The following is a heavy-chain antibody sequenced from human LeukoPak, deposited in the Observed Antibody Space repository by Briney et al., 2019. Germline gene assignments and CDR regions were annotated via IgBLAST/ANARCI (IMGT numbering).Heavy chain of an antibody. D-gene: IGHD3-22*01. CDR3: TKNTYYYDCSDDSGYYDHFFAH. J-gene: IGHJ4*02. V-gene: IGHV3-43*01. CDR1: GFKFNDFS. CDR2: ISWDADDA. Sequence: AGGSLRLSCAAYGFKFNDFSIRSVRQVPGKGLEWVSLISWDADDAYYADSVKGRFTISRDNNKKSVYLQMRSLRVEDTAIYFCTKNTYYYDCSDDSGYYDHFFAHWGPGTLVTVSS.